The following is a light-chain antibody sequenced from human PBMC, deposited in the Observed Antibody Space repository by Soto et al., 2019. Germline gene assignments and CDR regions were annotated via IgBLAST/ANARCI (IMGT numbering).Light chain of an antibody. CDR2: EVS. J-gene: IGLJ2*01. Sequence: QPALTQPRSASGSPGQSVSISCTGTSRDLGGNNYASWYQQDPGKGPKLMSYEVSKRPSGVRDRFSGSKSGNPASLTVAGLEAEDEADYLCLSYARGANNVFGGGKKVTVL. CDR1: SRDLGGNNY. CDR3: LSYARGANNV. V-gene: IGLV2-8*01.